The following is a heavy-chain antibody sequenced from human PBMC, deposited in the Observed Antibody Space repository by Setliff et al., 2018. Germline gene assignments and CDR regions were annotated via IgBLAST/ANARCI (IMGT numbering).Heavy chain of an antibody. CDR2: IKQDGSEK. V-gene: IGHV3-7*01. D-gene: IGHD2-8*01. Sequence: PGGSLRLSCGASGFIFSNYGMHWVRRAPGKGLEWVAIIKQDGSEKYYVDSVKGRFTISRDNTRNSLYLQMNSLRAEDTAVYYCARNGGLDYWGQGALVTVSS. CDR1: GFIFSNYG. CDR3: ARNGGLDY. J-gene: IGHJ4*02.